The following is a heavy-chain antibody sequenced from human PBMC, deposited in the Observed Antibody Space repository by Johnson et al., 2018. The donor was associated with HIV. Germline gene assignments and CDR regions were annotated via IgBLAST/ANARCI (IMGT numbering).Heavy chain of an antibody. CDR3: VSREWELHAFDI. Sequence: QVQLVESGGGVVQPGRSLRLSCAASGFTFSSYPMHWVRQAPGKGLEWVAVISYDGSNKYYADSVTGRFTISRDNAKNSLYLQMNSLRAEDTAVYYCVSREWELHAFDIWGQGTMVTVSS. J-gene: IGHJ3*02. V-gene: IGHV3-30*04. CDR1: GFTFSSYP. CDR2: ISYDGSNK. D-gene: IGHD1-26*01.